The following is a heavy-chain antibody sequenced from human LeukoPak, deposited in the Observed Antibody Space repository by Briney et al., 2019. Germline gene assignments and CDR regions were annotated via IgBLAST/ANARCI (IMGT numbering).Heavy chain of an antibody. Sequence: PSETLFLTCTVSGGSISSYYWSWIRQPPGKGLEWIGYIYYSGSTNYNPSLKSRVTISVDTSKNQFSLKLSSVTAADTAVYYCARDPYGPSRYFDYWGQGTLVTVSS. CDR2: IYYSGST. D-gene: IGHD2-21*01. V-gene: IGHV4-59*01. CDR3: ARDPYGPSRYFDY. CDR1: GGSISSYY. J-gene: IGHJ4*02.